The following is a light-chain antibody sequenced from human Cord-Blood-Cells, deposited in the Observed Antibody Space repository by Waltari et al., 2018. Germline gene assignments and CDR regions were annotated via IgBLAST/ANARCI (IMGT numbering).Light chain of an antibody. CDR1: KSISSW. CDR2: DAS. V-gene: IGKV1-5*01. CDR3: QQYNSYSYT. J-gene: IGKJ2*01. Sequence: DIQMTQSPSTLSASVGDRVTITCRASKSISSWLAWYQQKPGKAPKLLIYDASSLESGVPSRFSGSGSGTEFTLTFSSLQPDDFATYYCQQYNSYSYTFGQGTKLEIK.